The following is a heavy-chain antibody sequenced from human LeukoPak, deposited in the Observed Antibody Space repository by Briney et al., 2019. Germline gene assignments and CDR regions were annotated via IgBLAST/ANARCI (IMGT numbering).Heavy chain of an antibody. Sequence: GRSLRLSCAASGFTFDDYAMHWVRQPPGKGLEWLSIISWNSGYIGYADSVKGRSTVSRDNAKNSVYLQMNSLRVEDTAVYYCARGPTHTPPTWGQGTLVTVSS. CDR3: ARGPTHTPPT. CDR1: GFTFDDYA. J-gene: IGHJ4*02. D-gene: IGHD1-14*01. V-gene: IGHV3-9*01. CDR2: ISWNSGYI.